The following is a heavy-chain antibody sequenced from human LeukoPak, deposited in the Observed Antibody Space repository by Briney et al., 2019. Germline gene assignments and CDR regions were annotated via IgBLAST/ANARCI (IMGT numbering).Heavy chain of an antibody. CDR1: GFNFSGYW. CDR2: INPDGTTT. V-gene: IGHV3-74*03. J-gene: IGHJ4*02. Sequence: GGSLRLSCAASGFNFSGYWMHWVRQAPGKGPVWVSRINPDGTTTTYADSVRGRFNISRDNARNTLYLQMNSLRAEDTAVYYCASSDGYWGQGTLVTVSS. CDR3: ASSDGY.